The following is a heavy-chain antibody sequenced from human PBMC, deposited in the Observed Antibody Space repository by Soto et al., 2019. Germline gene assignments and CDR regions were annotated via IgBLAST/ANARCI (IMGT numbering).Heavy chain of an antibody. V-gene: IGHV3-48*01. D-gene: IGHD3-10*01. CDR1: GFTFSSYS. CDR3: TRDLDYYGSGSYSPDFDS. CDR2: ISNSINTI. J-gene: IGHJ4*02. Sequence: GSLRISCTASGFTFSSYSMNWVRQAPGKGLEWVSHISNSINTIYYADSVKGRFTISRDNAQNSLYLQMNSLRAEDTAVYYCTRDLDYYGSGSYSPDFDSWGQGTLVTVSS.